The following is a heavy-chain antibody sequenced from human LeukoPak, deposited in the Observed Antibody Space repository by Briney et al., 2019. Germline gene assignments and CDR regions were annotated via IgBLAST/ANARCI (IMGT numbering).Heavy chain of an antibody. V-gene: IGHV3-11*04. J-gene: IGHJ6*03. D-gene: IGHD3-16*01. CDR3: ARAGELRYMDV. Sequence: KTGGSLRLSCAASGFTFNDYYMTWIRQAPGKGPEWVSTIKHIGPTTYYADSVKGRFTISRDNAKNSLFLQMSSLRADDTAIYYCARAGELRYMDVWGKGTAVTVSS. CDR2: IKHIGPTT. CDR1: GFTFNDYY.